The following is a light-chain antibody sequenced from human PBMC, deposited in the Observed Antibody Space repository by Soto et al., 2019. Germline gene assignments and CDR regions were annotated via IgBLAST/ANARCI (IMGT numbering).Light chain of an antibody. CDR2: DVS. CDR1: SSDVGGYDS. V-gene: IGLV2-11*01. Sequence: QSALTQPASVSGSPGQSITISCTGTSSDVGGYDSVSWYQQHPGKAPKLMVYDVSKRPSGVPDRFSGSKSGNTASLTISGLQAEDEADYYCCSYAGRYTYVFGTGTKLTVL. J-gene: IGLJ1*01. CDR3: CSYAGRYTYV.